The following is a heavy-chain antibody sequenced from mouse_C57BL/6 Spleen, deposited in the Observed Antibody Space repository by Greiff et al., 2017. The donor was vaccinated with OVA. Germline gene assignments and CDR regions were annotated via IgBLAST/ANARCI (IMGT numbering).Heavy chain of an antibody. CDR2: INPSSGYT. D-gene: IGHD2-4*01. CDR3: ARERDDYDGLDY. J-gene: IGHJ2*01. V-gene: IGHV1-4*01. Sequence: QVHVKQSGAELARPGASVKMSCKASGYTFTSYTMHWVKQRPGQGLEWIGYINPSSGYTKYNQKFKDKATLTADKSSSTAYMQLSSLTSEDSAVYYCARERDDYDGLDYWGQGTTLTVSS. CDR1: GYTFTSYT.